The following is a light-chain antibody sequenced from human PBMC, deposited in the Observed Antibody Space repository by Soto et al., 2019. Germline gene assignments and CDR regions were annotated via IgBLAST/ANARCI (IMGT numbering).Light chain of an antibody. CDR3: QQYNKWPPYT. CDR1: QSVSSN. V-gene: IGKV3-15*01. J-gene: IGKJ2*01. CDR2: GAS. Sequence: EIVMTQSPANLSVSPGERATLSCRASQSVSSNLAWYQQKPGQGPRLLIYGASTRATSIPARFSGSGSGTDFTLTISRLQSEDFAVYYCQQYNKWPPYTFGQGTKLEIK.